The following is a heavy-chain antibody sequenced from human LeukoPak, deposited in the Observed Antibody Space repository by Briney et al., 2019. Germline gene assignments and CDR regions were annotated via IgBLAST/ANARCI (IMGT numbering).Heavy chain of an antibody. J-gene: IGHJ3*02. CDR1: GGSISSSSYY. V-gene: IGHV4-61*01. CDR3: ACLTTADAFDI. Sequence: PSETLSLTCTVSGGSISSSSYYWSWIRQPPGKGLEWIGYIYYSGSTNYNPSLKSRVTISVDTSKNQFSLKLSSVTAADTAVYYCACLTTADAFDIWGQGTMVTVSS. CDR2: IYYSGST. D-gene: IGHD3-22*01.